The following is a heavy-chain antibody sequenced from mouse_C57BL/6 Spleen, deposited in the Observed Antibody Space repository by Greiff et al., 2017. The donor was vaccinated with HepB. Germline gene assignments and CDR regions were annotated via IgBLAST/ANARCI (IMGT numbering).Heavy chain of an antibody. CDR3: ASPPDGNDGFAY. CDR2: INPNNGGT. V-gene: IGHV1-22*01. D-gene: IGHD2-2*01. J-gene: IGHJ3*01. Sequence: VQLQQSGPELVKPGASVKMSCKASGYTFTDYNMHWVKQSHGKSLEWIGYINPNNGGTSYNQKFKGKATLTVNKSSSTAYMELRSLTSEDSAVYYGASPPDGNDGFAYWGQGTLVTVSA. CDR1: GYTFTDYN.